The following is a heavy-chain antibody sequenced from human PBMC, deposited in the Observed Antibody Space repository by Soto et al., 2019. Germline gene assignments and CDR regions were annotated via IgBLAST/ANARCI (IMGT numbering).Heavy chain of an antibody. V-gene: IGHV1-18*01. CDR1: GYTFTTSG. CDR2: ISTYNGDT. J-gene: IGHJ6*02. CDR3: ARQGSWPYYYYGLDV. D-gene: IGHD1-26*01. Sequence: QVQLVQSGPEVRKPGASVKVSFEASGYTFTTSGISWVRQVPGQGLEWMGWISTYNGDTTSAQNFQGRVLMTADTSTGTAYMELMSLKSDDTAVYYCARQGSWPYYYYGLDVWGQGTTVTVSS.